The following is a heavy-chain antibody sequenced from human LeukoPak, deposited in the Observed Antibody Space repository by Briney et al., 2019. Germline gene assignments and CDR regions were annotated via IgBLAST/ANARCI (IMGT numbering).Heavy chain of an antibody. CDR2: IKQDGSEK. Sequence: GGSLRLSCAASGFTFSSYAMSWVRQAPGKGLEWVANIKQDGSEKYYVDSLKGRFTVSRDNAKNSLYLQINSLRAGDTAVYYCARVGAARYYYYYMDVWGKGTTVTVSS. CDR1: GFTFSSYA. J-gene: IGHJ6*03. D-gene: IGHD2-15*01. V-gene: IGHV3-7*01. CDR3: ARVGAARYYYYYMDV.